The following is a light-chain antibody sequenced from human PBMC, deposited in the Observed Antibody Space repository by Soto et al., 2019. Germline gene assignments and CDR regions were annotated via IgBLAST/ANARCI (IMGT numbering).Light chain of an antibody. V-gene: IGKV1-5*03. CDR1: QSINSW. CDR3: QQYDDYTT. CDR2: KAS. J-gene: IGKJ1*01. Sequence: DIQMTQSPSTLSASVGDRVTITCRASQSINSWLTWYQQKPGKAPKLLIYKASSLQSGVPSRFSGSGSGTEFSLTISSQQPDDFATYYCQQYDDYTTFGQGTKVEVK.